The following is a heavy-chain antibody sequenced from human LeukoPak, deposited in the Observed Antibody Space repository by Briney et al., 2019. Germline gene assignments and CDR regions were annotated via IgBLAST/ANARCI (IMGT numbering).Heavy chain of an antibody. D-gene: IGHD3-22*01. CDR2: INHSGST. V-gene: IGHV4-34*01. CDR3: ARGRYYDSSGPSFDY. CDR1: GGSFSGYY. Sequence: SETLSLTCAVYGGSFSGYYWSWIRQPPRKGLEWIREINHSGSTNYNPSLKSRVTISVDTSKNQFSLKLSSVTAADTAVYYCARGRYYDSSGPSFDYWGQGTLVTVSS. J-gene: IGHJ4*02.